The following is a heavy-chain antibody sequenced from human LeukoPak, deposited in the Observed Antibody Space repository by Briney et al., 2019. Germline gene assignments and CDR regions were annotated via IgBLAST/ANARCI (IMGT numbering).Heavy chain of an antibody. CDR1: GFTFSSYG. Sequence: GGSVRLSCAASGFTFSSYGMHWVRQAPGKGLEWVAVIWYDGSNKYYADSVKGRFTFSRDNSKHTLYLQMNSLRAEDTAVYYCARASYDSSGYGAFDIWGQGTMVTVSS. V-gene: IGHV3-33*01. CDR2: IWYDGSNK. CDR3: ARASYDSSGYGAFDI. J-gene: IGHJ3*02. D-gene: IGHD3-22*01.